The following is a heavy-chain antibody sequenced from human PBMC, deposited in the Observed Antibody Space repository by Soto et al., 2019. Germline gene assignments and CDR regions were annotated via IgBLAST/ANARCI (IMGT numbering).Heavy chain of an antibody. CDR1: GGTFSSYA. CDR2: IIPIFGTA. D-gene: IGHD1-1*01. J-gene: IGHJ6*02. V-gene: IGHV1-69*12. Sequence: QVQLVQSGAEVKKPGSSVKVSCKASGGTFSSYAISWVRQAPGQGLEWMGGIIPIFGTANYAQKFQGRVTITADESTSTAYRELSSLRSEDTAVYYCARTMNNYLDYYYYGMDVWGQGTTVTVSS. CDR3: ARTMNNYLDYYYYGMDV.